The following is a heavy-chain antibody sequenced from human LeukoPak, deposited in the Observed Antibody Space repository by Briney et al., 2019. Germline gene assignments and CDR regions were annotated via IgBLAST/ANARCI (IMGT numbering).Heavy chain of an antibody. CDR1: GGTFSSYA. Sequence: GASVKVSCKASGGTFSSYAISWVRQAPGQGLEWMGRIIPILGIANYAQKFQGRVTITADKSTSTAYMELSSLRSEDTAVYYCARDGGIQLYAFDIWGQGTMVTVSS. D-gene: IGHD5-18*01. V-gene: IGHV1-69*04. CDR3: ARDGGIQLYAFDI. CDR2: IIPILGIA. J-gene: IGHJ3*02.